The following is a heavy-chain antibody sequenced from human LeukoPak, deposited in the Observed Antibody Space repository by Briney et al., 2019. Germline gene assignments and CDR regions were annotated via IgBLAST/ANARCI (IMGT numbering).Heavy chain of an antibody. Sequence: GRSLRLSCAASGFTFDDHAMHWVRQVPGKGPEWVSGISWNSGNRAYAESVKGRFTISRDNAKNSLFLQMNSLRAEDTALYYCGRASRGMSSWALDFWGQGIQVTVSS. CDR2: ISWNSGNR. V-gene: IGHV3-9*01. D-gene: IGHD6-13*01. CDR3: GRASRGMSSWALDF. CDR1: GFTFDDHA. J-gene: IGHJ4*02.